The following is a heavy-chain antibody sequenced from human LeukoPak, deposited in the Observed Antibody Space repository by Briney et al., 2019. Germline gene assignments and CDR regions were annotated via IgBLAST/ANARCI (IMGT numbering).Heavy chain of an antibody. V-gene: IGHV3-74*01. CDR2: INSDGSST. D-gene: IGHD3-10*01. CDR3: ARVSYYYGSGSYRPTAVYYFDY. CDR1: GFTFSSYW. J-gene: IGHJ4*02. Sequence: PGGSLRLSCAASGFTFSSYWMHWVRQAPGKGLVWVSRINSDGSSTCYADSVKGRFTISRDNAKNTLYLQMNSLRAEDTAVYYCARVSYYYGSGSYRPTAVYYFDYWGQGTLVTVSS.